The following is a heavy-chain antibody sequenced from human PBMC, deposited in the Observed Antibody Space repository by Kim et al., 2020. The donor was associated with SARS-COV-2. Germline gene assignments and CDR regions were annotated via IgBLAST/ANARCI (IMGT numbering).Heavy chain of an antibody. V-gene: IGHV3-23*01. D-gene: IGHD1-1*01. CDR2: SGGST. J-gene: IGHJ4*02. CDR3: AKETRTYYFAY. Sequence: SGGSTYYADYVKGRFTISRDNAKNTLYLQMNSLRAEDTAVYYCAKETRTYYFAYWGQGTLVTVSS.